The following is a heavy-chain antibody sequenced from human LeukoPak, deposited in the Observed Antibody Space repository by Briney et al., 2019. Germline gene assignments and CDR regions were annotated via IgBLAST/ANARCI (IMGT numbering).Heavy chain of an antibody. CDR1: GFTFSDYY. D-gene: IGHD3-16*01. CDR2: ISSSGSTI. CDR3: ARDPTWGYYFDY. V-gene: IGHV3-11*01. J-gene: IGHJ4*02. Sequence: GGSLRLSCAASGFTFSDYYMSWIRQAPGKGLEWASYISSSGSTIYYADSVKGRFTISRDNAKNSPYLQMNSLRAEDTAVYYCARDPTWGYYFDYWGQGTLVTVSS.